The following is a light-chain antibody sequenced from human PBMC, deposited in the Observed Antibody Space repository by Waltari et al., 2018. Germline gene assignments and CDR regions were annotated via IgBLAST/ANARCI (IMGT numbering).Light chain of an antibody. V-gene: IGKV3-20*01. CDR1: QSVGSSY. J-gene: IGKJ1*01. CDR2: GAS. CDR3: QQYGTSRT. Sequence: EIVLTQSPGTLSLSPGERATLSCRASQSVGSSYLAWYQQKPVQAPRLLIYGASSRATDIPDRFSGSGSGTDFTLTISRLEPEDFAVYYCQQYGTSRTFGQGTKVEIK.